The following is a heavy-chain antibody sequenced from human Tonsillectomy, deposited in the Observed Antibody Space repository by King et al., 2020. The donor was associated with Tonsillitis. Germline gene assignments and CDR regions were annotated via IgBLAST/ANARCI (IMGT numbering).Heavy chain of an antibody. J-gene: IGHJ6*03. D-gene: IGHD3-10*01. Sequence: VQLQESGPGLVKPSETLSLTCTVSGGSINSNYWSWIRQPPGKGLEWIGYIYYSGSTKYNPSLKSRVTISVDTSKNQFSLKLSSVTAADTAVYYCARHAWGGFGEFDYYYMDVWGKGTTVTVSS. CDR3: ARHAWGGFGEFDYYYMDV. CDR1: GGSINSNY. CDR2: IYYSGST. V-gene: IGHV4-59*08.